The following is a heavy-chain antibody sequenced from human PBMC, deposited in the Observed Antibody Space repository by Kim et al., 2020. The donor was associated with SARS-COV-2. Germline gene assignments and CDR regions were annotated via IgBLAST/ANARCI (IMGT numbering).Heavy chain of an antibody. CDR1: GGSISSSSYY. Sequence: SETLSLTCTVSGGSISSSSYYWGWIRQPPGKGLEWIGSIYYSGSTYYNPSLKSRVTISVDTSKNQFSLKLSSVTAADTAVYYCARQLVRGVIMSDAFDIWGQGTMVTVSS. V-gene: IGHV4-39*01. CDR2: IYYSGST. CDR3: ARQLVRGVIMSDAFDI. D-gene: IGHD3-10*01. J-gene: IGHJ3*02.